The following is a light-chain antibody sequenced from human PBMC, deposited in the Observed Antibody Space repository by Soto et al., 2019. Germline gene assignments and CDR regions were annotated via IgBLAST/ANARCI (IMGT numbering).Light chain of an antibody. CDR1: SYNIGSNP. CDR3: AAWDAILNGHYG. Sequence: QSVLTQPPSASGAPGQRVTISCSGSSYNIGSNPVNWYQQIPGTAPKLVIFSDTQRPSGVPYRFSGSKSGTSASMAISGLQSEDEADYYCAAWDAILNGHYGFGIGTKVTVL. J-gene: IGLJ1*01. V-gene: IGLV1-44*01. CDR2: SDT.